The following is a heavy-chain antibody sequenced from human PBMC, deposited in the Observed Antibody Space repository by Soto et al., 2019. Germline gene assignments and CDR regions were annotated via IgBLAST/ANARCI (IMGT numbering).Heavy chain of an antibody. CDR2: INHSGST. Sequence: QVQLQQWGAGLLKPSETLSLTCAVYGGSFSGYYWNWIRQPPGKGLEWIWEINHSGSTNYNPSLNNRVTLSVDTSKTQSSPNLSSVAAANTAVYYCARGWGSIFDYWGQGTLVTVSS. D-gene: IGHD7-27*01. CDR3: ARGWGSIFDY. V-gene: IGHV4-34*01. J-gene: IGHJ4*02. CDR1: GGSFSGYY.